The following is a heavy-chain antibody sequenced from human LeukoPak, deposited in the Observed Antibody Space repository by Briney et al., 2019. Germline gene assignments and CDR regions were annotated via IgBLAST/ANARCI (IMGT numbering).Heavy chain of an antibody. J-gene: IGHJ6*02. D-gene: IGHD3-22*01. CDR3: ARAPGSYYDSSGYYSYYYYYGMDV. CDR2: INPNSGGT. CDR1: GYTFTGYY. Sequence: ASVKVSCKASGYTFTGYYMHWVRQAPGQGLEWMGRINPNSGGTNYAQKFQGRVTMTRDTSISTAYMELSRLRSDDTAVYYCARAPGSYYDSSGYYSYYYYYGMDVWGQGTTVTVSS. V-gene: IGHV1-2*06.